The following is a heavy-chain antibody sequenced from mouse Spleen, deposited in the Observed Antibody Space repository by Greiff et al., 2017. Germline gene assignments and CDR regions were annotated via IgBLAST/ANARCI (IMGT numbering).Heavy chain of an antibody. CDR1: GFTFSSYA. D-gene: IGHD2-4*01. Sequence: VQLKESGGGLVKPGGSLKLSCAASGFTFSSYAMSWVRQTPEKRLEWVATISSGGSYTYYPDSVKGRFTISRDNAKNTLYLQMSSLRSEDTAMYYCARLYYDYDEAYWGQGTLVTVSA. CDR3: ARLYYDYDEAY. CDR2: ISSGGSYT. J-gene: IGHJ3*01. V-gene: IGHV5-9-3*01.